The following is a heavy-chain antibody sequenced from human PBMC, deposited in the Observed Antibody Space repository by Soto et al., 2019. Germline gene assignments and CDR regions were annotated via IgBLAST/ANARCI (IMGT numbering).Heavy chain of an antibody. CDR1: GFTFSSYW. D-gene: IGHD2-15*01. J-gene: IGHJ6*02. V-gene: IGHV3-74*01. CDR3: ARGFSVVVVAANGMDV. CDR2: INSDGSST. Sequence: GSLRLSCAASGFTFSSYWMHWVRQAPGKGLVWVSRINSDGSSTSYADSVKGRFTISRDNAKNTLYLQMNSLRAEDTAVYYCARGFSVVVVAANGMDVWGQGTTVTVSS.